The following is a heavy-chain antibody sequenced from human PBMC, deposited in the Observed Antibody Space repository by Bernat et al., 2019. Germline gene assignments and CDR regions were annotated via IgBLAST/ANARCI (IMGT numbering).Heavy chain of an antibody. V-gene: IGHV4-59*01. CDR1: GGSISSYY. J-gene: IGHJ3*02. D-gene: IGHD2-15*01. CDR2: IYYSGST. Sequence: QVQLQESGPGLVKPSETLSLTCTVSGGSISSYYWSWIRQPPGKGLEWIGYIYYSGSTNYNPSLKSRVTISVDTSKNQFSLKLSSVTAADTAVYYCAREGRSETPWDAFDIWGQGTMVTVSS. CDR3: AREGRSETPWDAFDI.